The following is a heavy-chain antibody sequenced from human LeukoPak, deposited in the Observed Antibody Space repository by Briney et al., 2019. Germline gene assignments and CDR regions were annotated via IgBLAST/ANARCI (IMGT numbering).Heavy chain of an antibody. CDR2: IYYSGST. Sequence: PSETLSLTCTVSGGSISSHYWSWIRQPPGKGLEWIGYIYYSGSTNYNPSLKSRVTISVDTSKNQFSLKLSSVTAADTAVYYCARVTEYAFDIWGQGTMVTVSS. CDR1: GGSISSHY. V-gene: IGHV4-59*11. J-gene: IGHJ3*02. D-gene: IGHD3-10*01. CDR3: ARVTEYAFDI.